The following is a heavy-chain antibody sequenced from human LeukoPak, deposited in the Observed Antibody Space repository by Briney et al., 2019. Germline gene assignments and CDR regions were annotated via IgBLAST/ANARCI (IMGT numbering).Heavy chain of an antibody. D-gene: IGHD4-11*01. CDR3: ATDLAMTTRDY. Sequence: GTSVKVSCKVSGYTLTDLSMHWERQAPGKGLEWMGGFDPEDGETIYAQKFQGRVTMTEDTSTDTAYMELSSLRSEDTAVYYCATDLAMTTRDYWGQGTLVTVSS. J-gene: IGHJ4*02. CDR2: FDPEDGET. CDR1: GYTLTDLS. V-gene: IGHV1-24*01.